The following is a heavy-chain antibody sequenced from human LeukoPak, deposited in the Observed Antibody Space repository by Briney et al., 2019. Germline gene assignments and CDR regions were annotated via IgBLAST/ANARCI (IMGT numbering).Heavy chain of an antibody. D-gene: IGHD3-22*01. V-gene: IGHV4-59*01. CDR3: AGWAYDSSGYRLDY. CDR1: GGSISRYY. CDR2: ISYSGST. Sequence: PSETLSLTCAVSGGSISRYYWTWIRQPPGKALEWIGYISYSGSTNYNPSLKSRVTVLVDTSKNQFSLKLSPVTAADTAMYYCAGWAYDSSGYRLDYWGQGTLVTVSS. J-gene: IGHJ4*02.